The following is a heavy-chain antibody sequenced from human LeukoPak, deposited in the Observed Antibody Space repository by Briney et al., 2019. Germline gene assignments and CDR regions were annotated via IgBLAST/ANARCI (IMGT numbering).Heavy chain of an antibody. CDR1: GFTFSSYG. D-gene: IGHD1-7*01. CDR2: ISYDGSNK. V-gene: IGHV3-30*03. CDR3: VREGNYASGFEY. Sequence: PGGSLRLSCAASGFTFSSYGMHWVRQAPGKGLEWVAVISYDGSNKYYADSVKGRFTISRDNSKNTLYLQMNSLRDEDMAVYYCVREGNYASGFEYWGQGTLVTVSS. J-gene: IGHJ4*02.